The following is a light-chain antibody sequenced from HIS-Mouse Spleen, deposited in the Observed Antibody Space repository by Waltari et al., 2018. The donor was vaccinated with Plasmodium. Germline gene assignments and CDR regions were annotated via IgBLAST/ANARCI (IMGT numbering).Light chain of an antibody. V-gene: IGKV1-39*01. CDR2: AAS. CDR3: QQSYSTWT. J-gene: IGKJ1*01. Sequence: DIQMTQSPYSLSASVEDRVTITCRASQSISSYLNWYQQKPGKAPKLLIYAASSLQSGVPSRFSGSGSGTDFTLSISSLQPEDFATYYCQQSYSTWTFGQGTKVEIK. CDR1: QSISSY.